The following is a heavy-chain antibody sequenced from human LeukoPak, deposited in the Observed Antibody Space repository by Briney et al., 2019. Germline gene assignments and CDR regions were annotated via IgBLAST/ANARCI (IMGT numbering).Heavy chain of an antibody. D-gene: IGHD6-13*01. V-gene: IGHV4-30-4*01. CDR1: GGSVSSNNHY. CDR2: ISYSGNT. Sequence: SETLSLTCSVSGGSVSSNNHYWTWIRQPPGKGLEWIGYISYSGNTYYNPSLKSRLIISVDTSKNQFSLNLISVTAADTAVYYCARLEAAAGPYHYYYGMDVWGQGTTVTVSS. CDR3: ARLEAAAGPYHYYYGMDV. J-gene: IGHJ6*02.